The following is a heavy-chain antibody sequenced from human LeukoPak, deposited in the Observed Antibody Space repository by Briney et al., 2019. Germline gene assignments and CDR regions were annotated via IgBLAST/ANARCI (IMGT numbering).Heavy chain of an antibody. V-gene: IGHV3-9*03. CDR3: AKDGGAYSSSAGWFDP. Sequence: PGRSLRLSCAASGFTFDDYAMHWVRQAPGKGLEWVSGISWNSGNIGYADSVKGRFTISRDNAKNSLYLQMNSLRAEDMALYYCAKDGGAYSSSAGWFDPWGQGTLVTVSS. D-gene: IGHD6-6*01. CDR1: GFTFDDYA. CDR2: ISWNSGNI. J-gene: IGHJ5*02.